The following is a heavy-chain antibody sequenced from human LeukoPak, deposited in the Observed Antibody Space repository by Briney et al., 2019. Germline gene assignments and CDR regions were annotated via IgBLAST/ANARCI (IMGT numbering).Heavy chain of an antibody. CDR2: IGANSAI. CDR1: GFTFSAYW. Sequence: GGSLRLSCAASGFTFSAYWMHWVRQAPGKGLEWVSYIGANSAIYYADSVKGRLTISRDNAKNSLSLQMNSLRDDDTAVYYCAREGYYGAFDIWGQGTMVTVSS. D-gene: IGHD3-10*01. V-gene: IGHV3-69-1*01. J-gene: IGHJ3*02. CDR3: AREGYYGAFDI.